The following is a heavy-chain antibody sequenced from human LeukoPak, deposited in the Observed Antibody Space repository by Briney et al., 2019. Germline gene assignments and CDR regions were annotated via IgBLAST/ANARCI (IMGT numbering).Heavy chain of an antibody. CDR1: GFTFTNNG. J-gene: IGHJ6*02. CDR2: IWYDGSNK. Sequence: GGSLRLSCAASGFTFTNNGLHWVRQAPGKGLEWVAIIWYDGSNKYYADSVKGRFTISKDNSKSTLYLQMNSLGAEDTAVYYCARAGVGTYGMDVWGQGTTVTVS. V-gene: IGHV3-33*01. CDR3: ARAGVGTYGMDV. D-gene: IGHD3-3*01.